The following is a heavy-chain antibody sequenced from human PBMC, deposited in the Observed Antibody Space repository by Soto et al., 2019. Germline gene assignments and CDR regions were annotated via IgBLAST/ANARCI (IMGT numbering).Heavy chain of an antibody. J-gene: IGHJ6*02. D-gene: IGHD5-18*01. V-gene: IGHV3-30*18. CDR2: ISYDGSNK. CDR1: GFPFSDFY. Sequence: VGSLTLACADYGFPFSDFYISWIRQAPGKGLEWVAVISYDGSNKYYADSVKGRFTISRDNSKNTLYLQMNSLRAEDTAVYYCAKDQRAAMVFYYGMDVWGQGTTVTVS. CDR3: AKDQRAAMVFYYGMDV.